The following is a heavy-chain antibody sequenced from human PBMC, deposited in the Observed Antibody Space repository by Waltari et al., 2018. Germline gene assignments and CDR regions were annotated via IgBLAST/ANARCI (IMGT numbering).Heavy chain of an antibody. J-gene: IGHJ4*02. CDR3: ARDLDYSNYFDY. CDR2: IYTSGST. Sequence: QVQLQESGSGLVKPSQTLSLTCTVSGASLSSGSYYWSWIRQPAGKGLEWIGRIYTSGSTNYNPSLKSRVTISVDTSKNQFSLKLSSVTAADTAVYYCARDLDYSNYFDYWGQGTLVTVSS. D-gene: IGHD4-4*01. CDR1: GASLSSGSYY. V-gene: IGHV4-61*02.